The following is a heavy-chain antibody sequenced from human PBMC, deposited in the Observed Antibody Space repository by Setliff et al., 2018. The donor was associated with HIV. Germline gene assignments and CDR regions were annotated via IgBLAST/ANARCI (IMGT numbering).Heavy chain of an antibody. CDR2: IYYSGTT. Sequence: KTSETLSLTCTVSGGSISTYYWSWIRQSPGKGLEWIGYIYYSGTTFYNQSLNGRVTISVDTSKNQFSLKLSSVTAADTAVYYCARGIVHLPYYCDYWGQGTLVTVSS. J-gene: IGHJ4*02. V-gene: IGHV4-59*04. CDR1: GGSISTYY. CDR3: ARGIVHLPYYCDY. D-gene: IGHD3-16*02.